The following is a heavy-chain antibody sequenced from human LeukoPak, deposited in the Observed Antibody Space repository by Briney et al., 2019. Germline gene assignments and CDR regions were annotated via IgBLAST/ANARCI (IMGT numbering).Heavy chain of an antibody. V-gene: IGHV4-59*01. CDR2: IYYSGST. CDR3: ARALSTSMAPFDY. Sequence: SETLSLTCSVSGGSISSYYWSWIRQPPGKGLEWIGHIYYSGSTNYSPSLKSRVTMSVDTSKSQFSLKLGSVTAADTAVYYCARALSTSMAPFDYWGQGTLVTVSS. D-gene: IGHD5-18*01. CDR1: GGSISSYY. J-gene: IGHJ4*02.